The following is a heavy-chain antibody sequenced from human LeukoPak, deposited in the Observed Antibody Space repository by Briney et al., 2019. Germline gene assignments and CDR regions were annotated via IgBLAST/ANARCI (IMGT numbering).Heavy chain of an antibody. J-gene: IGHJ6*03. Sequence: GASVKVSCKASGYTFTNYGVSWVRQAPGQGLEWMGWIRVYNGNTNYAQKLQGRVTMTTDTSTSTAYMELRSLSSDDTAVYYCARGGLPIYYYYMDVWGKGTTVTVSS. D-gene: IGHD4-11*01. CDR3: ARGGLPIYYYYMDV. V-gene: IGHV1-18*01. CDR1: GYTFTNYG. CDR2: IRVYNGNT.